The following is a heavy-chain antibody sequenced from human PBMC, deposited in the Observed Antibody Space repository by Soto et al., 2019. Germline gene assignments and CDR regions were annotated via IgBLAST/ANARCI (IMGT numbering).Heavy chain of an antibody. D-gene: IGHD3-9*01. CDR3: ASRGAYYDILTYYFDY. CDR1: GFTLGSHC. CDR2: IKQDGIDK. J-gene: IGHJ4*02. Sequence: SLRLSSAASGFTLGSHCVRWVRQAPKKGMEWVANIKQDGIDKSFVDSVKGRFTISRDNAKNSLYLQMNSLRAEDTAVFYCASRGAYYDILTYYFDYWGQGTLVTVSS. V-gene: IGHV3-7*01.